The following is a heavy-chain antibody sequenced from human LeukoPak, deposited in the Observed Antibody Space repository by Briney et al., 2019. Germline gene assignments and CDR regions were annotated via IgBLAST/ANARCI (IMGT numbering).Heavy chain of an antibody. Sequence: ASVKVSCKISGYTLTELSMHCVRQAPGKGLEWMGGFDPEDGETIYAQKFQGRVTMTEDTSTDTAYMKLSSLRSEDTAVYYCARAPAGGYSYGYGVDYFDYWGQGTLVTVSS. CDR1: GYTLTELS. D-gene: IGHD5-18*01. CDR3: ARAPAGGYSYGYGVDYFDY. V-gene: IGHV1-24*01. CDR2: FDPEDGET. J-gene: IGHJ4*02.